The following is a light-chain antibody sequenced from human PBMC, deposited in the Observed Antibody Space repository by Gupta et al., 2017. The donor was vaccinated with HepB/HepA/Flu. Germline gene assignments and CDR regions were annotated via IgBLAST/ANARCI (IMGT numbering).Light chain of an antibody. CDR1: SSDIGGNKF. J-gene: IGLJ3*02. CDR2: DVN. CDR3: CSYAGAYGV. Sequence: SPLTQPRSVSGSPGQSVTISCTGNSSDIGGNKFVSWYQQHPGKAPKMMMYDVNKRPAGVPDRFSGSKSGNSASLTISGLQAEDEADYYCCSYAGAYGVFGGGTKLTVL. V-gene: IGLV2-11*01.